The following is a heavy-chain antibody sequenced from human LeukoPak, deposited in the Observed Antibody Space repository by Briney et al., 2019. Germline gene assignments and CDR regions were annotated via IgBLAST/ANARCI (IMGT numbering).Heavy chain of an antibody. Sequence: ASVKVSCKASGYTFTSYGISWVRQAPGQGLEWMGWISAYNGNTNYAQKLQGRVTMTTDTSTSTAYMELRSLRSDDTAVYYCARAGYCSGGSCPNWFDPRGQGTLVTVSS. D-gene: IGHD2-15*01. CDR2: ISAYNGNT. CDR3: ARAGYCSGGSCPNWFDP. CDR1: GYTFTSYG. V-gene: IGHV1-18*01. J-gene: IGHJ5*02.